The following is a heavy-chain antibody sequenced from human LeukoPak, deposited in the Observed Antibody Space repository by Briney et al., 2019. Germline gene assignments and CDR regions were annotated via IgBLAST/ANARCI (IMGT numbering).Heavy chain of an antibody. CDR1: GFTFSSYE. Sequence: GGSLRLSCAASGFTFSSYEMNWVRQAPGKGLEWVSYISSSGSTIYYADSVKGRFTISRDNAKNSLYLQMNSLRAEDTAVYYCARVPQRDGYNWAPTSHYWGQGTLVTVSS. CDR3: ARVPQRDGYNWAPTSHY. V-gene: IGHV3-48*03. D-gene: IGHD5-24*01. J-gene: IGHJ4*02. CDR2: ISSSGSTI.